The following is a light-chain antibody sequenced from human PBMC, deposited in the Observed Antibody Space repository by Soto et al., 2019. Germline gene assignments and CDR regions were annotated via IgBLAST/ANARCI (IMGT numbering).Light chain of an antibody. CDR2: GNK. CDR3: QSYDSSLSGSYV. V-gene: IGLV1-40*01. CDR1: SSNIGAGYD. Sequence: QSVLTQPPSASGAPGQRVTISCTGSSSNIGAGYDVHWYQQVPGTTPKLLIYGNKNRPSGVPHRFSGSKSGASASLAITGVQAEDEADYYCQSYDSSLSGSYVFGTGTKLTVL. J-gene: IGLJ1*01.